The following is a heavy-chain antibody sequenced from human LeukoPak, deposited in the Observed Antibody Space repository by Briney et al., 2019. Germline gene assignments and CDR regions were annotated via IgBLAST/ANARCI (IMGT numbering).Heavy chain of an antibody. CDR1: GCTFSSYW. V-gene: IGHV3-7*01. Sequence: PGGSLRLSCAASGCTFSSYWMSWVRQAPGKGLEWVANIKQDGSEKYYVDSVKGRFTISRDNAKNSLYLQMNSLRAEDTAVYYCARGVTPKDFDYWGQGTLVTVSS. CDR2: IKQDGSEK. CDR3: ARGVTPKDFDY. J-gene: IGHJ4*02. D-gene: IGHD4-23*01.